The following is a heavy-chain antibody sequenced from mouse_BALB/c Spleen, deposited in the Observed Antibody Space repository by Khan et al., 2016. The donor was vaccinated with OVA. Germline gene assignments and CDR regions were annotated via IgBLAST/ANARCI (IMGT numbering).Heavy chain of an antibody. D-gene: IGHD2-14*01. CDR1: DDSITSGY. J-gene: IGHJ3*01. V-gene: IGHV3-8*02. CDR2: MIYSGNT. Sequence: EVQLQESGPSLVKPSQTLSLTCSVTDDSITSGYWSWIRKFPGNKLEYMGYMIYSGNTYYNPSLKRRISITRHTSKNQYYLQLNSVTTEDTATYYCARSTYRYSFAYWGQGTLVTVSA. CDR3: ARSTYRYSFAY.